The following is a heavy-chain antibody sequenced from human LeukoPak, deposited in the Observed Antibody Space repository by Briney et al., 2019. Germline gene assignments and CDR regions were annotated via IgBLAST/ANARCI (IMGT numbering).Heavy chain of an antibody. CDR3: AKEHDYTNAAPEWGFDS. J-gene: IGHJ4*02. V-gene: IGHV3-23*01. Sequence: GGSLRLSCAASGFTFSIYAMRWVRQAPGKGLEWVSGISGSSSHTKYADCVRGRFTIYRDNSRNTLYLQLNSLRAEDTAVYYCAKEHDYTNAAPEWGFDSWGQGTPVIVSS. D-gene: IGHD2-2*02. CDR1: GFTFSIYA. CDR2: ISGSSSHT.